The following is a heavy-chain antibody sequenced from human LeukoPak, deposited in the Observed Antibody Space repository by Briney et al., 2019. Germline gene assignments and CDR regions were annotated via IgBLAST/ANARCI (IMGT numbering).Heavy chain of an antibody. V-gene: IGHV4-31*03. CDR3: ARYYCASSRCPGVDY. CDR1: GASITSGAYY. D-gene: IGHD2-2*01. J-gene: IGHJ4*02. Sequence: PSQTLSLTCTVSGASITSGAYYWTWIRQHPGEGLEWIGYSSYSGSAYYNPSLTSRVTISVDTSKGQFSLKLSSVTAADTAVYYCARYYCASSRCPGVDYWGQGTLVTVSS. CDR2: SSYSGSA.